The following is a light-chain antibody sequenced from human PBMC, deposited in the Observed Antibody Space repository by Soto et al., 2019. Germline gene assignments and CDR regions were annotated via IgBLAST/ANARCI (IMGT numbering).Light chain of an antibody. CDR1: QDISTR. V-gene: IGKV1-12*01. J-gene: IGKJ4*01. CDR2: GAS. Sequence: DIQMTQSPSTLSASVGDRVTITCRASQDISTRLAWYQQKPGSAPKLLIYGASTLQSGVPSRFSGTGSGTDFSLTISDLQPDDFASYYCQRADDFQLTLGGGTKV. CDR3: QRADDFQLT.